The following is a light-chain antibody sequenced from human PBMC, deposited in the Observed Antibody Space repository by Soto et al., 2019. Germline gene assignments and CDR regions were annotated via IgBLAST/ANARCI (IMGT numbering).Light chain of an antibody. CDR2: EVS. Sequence: QSVLTQPASVSGSPGQSITISCTGTSSDVGRYNHVSWYQLHPGKAPKLLISEVSKRPSGVSNRFSGSKSDYTASLTISGLQAEDEADYYCNSHTSGDFRVFGTGTKVTVL. V-gene: IGLV2-14*01. CDR1: SSDVGRYNH. J-gene: IGLJ1*01. CDR3: NSHTSGDFRV.